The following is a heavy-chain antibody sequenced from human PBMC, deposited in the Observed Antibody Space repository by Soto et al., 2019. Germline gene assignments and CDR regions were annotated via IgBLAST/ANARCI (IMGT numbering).Heavy chain of an antibody. Sequence: EVQLVESGGGFIQPGGSLRLSCVVSGLTVSRNYMTWVRQAPGKGLECVSVIYSGGSTYSADSVKGRFTISRDNSKNTVYLLMPSLRVEDTAVYYCARFTQGRAEGMDVWGQGTTVTVS. CDR3: ARFTQGRAEGMDV. CDR1: GLTVSRNY. V-gene: IGHV3-53*01. J-gene: IGHJ6*02. D-gene: IGHD6-19*01. CDR2: IYSGGST.